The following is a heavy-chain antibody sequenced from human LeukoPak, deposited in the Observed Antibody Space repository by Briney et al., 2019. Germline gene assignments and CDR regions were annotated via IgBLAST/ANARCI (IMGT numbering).Heavy chain of an antibody. CDR2: ISSSSSTI. Sequence: GGSLRLSCAASGFTFSSYSMNWVRQAPGKGLEWVSYISSSSSTIYYADSVKGRFTISRDNAKSSLYLQMNSLRDEDTAVYYCARPGSPLYGDYFDYWGQGTLVTVSS. CDR3: ARPGSPLYGDYFDY. J-gene: IGHJ4*02. D-gene: IGHD4-17*01. CDR1: GFTFSSYS. V-gene: IGHV3-48*02.